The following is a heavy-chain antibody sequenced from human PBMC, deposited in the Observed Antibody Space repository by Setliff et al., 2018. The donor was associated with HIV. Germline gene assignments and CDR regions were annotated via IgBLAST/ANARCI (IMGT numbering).Heavy chain of an antibody. D-gene: IGHD5-12*01. CDR2: IFNSAST. CDR3: ARRGAYGYDYFDY. Sequence: NPSETLSLTCAVSGYSISSGYYWGWIRQPPGKGLEWIGSIFNSASTTYNPSLKSRVTISIDTSKNQFSLNLTSVTAAVTAFYYCARRGAYGYDYFDYWGPGTLVTVSS. J-gene: IGHJ4*02. V-gene: IGHV4-38-2*01. CDR1: GYSISSGYY.